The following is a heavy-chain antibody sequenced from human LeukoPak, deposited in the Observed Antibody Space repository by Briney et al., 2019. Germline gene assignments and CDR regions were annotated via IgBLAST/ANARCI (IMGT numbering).Heavy chain of an antibody. J-gene: IGHJ5*02. D-gene: IGHD2-15*01. Sequence: ASVKVSCKASGYTFTGYYMHWVRQAPGHGLEWMGWINPNSGGTNYAQKFQGRVTMTRDTSISTAYMELSRLRSDDTAVYYCAIDDQYCSGGSCYNWFDPWGQGTLATVSS. CDR2: INPNSGGT. CDR1: GYTFTGYY. CDR3: AIDDQYCSGGSCYNWFDP. V-gene: IGHV1-2*02.